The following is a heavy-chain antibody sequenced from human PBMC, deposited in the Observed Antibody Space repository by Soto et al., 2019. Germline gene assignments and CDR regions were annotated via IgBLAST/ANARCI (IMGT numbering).Heavy chain of an antibody. V-gene: IGHV4-30-2*01. CDR1: GGSISSGGYS. CDR2: IYHSRSP. D-gene: IGHD4-17*01. Sequence: SETLSLTCTVSGGSISSGGYSWNWIRQPPGKGLEWIGYIYHSRSPYYNPSLKSRVTISVDSSKNQFSLNLSSVTAADTAVYYCARDEPHDYALTYWGQGALVTVSS. J-gene: IGHJ4*02. CDR3: ARDEPHDYALTY.